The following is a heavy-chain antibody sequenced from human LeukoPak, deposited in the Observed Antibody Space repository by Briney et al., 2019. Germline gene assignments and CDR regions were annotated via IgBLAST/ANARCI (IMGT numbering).Heavy chain of an antibody. CDR1: GYTFTGYY. D-gene: IGHD2-15*01. Sequence: ASVKVSCKASGYTFTGYYMRWVRQAPGQGLEWMGWINPNSGGTNYAQKFQGRVTMTRDTSISTAYMELSRLRSDDTAVYYCARDLGHCSGGSCYFAYGMDVWGQGTTVTVSS. V-gene: IGHV1-2*02. CDR3: ARDLGHCSGGSCYFAYGMDV. J-gene: IGHJ6*02. CDR2: INPNSGGT.